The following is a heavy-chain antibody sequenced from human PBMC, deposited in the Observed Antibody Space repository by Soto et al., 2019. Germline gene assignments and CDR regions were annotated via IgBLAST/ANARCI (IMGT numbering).Heavy chain of an antibody. J-gene: IGHJ4*02. CDR3: AREYSYGANLDY. V-gene: IGHV1-69*13. D-gene: IGHD5-18*01. CDR2: IIPIFGTA. CDR1: GYTFTSYG. Sequence: ASVKVSCKASGYTFTSYGISWVRQAPGQGLEWMGGIIPIFGTANYAQKFQGRVTITADESTSTAYMELSSLRSEDTAVYYCAREYSYGANLDYWGQGTLVTVS.